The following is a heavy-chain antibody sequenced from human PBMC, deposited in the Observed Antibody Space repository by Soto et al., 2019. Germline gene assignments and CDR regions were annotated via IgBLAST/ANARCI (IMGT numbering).Heavy chain of an antibody. V-gene: IGHV3-23*01. D-gene: IGHD3-16*01. CDR2: ISGNSGST. CDR1: GFTFSSYV. Sequence: PGGSLRLSCAASGFTFSSYVMTWVRQAPGKGLEWVSTISGNSGSTYYADSVKGRFTISRDTSRNTLYLQMNSLRAEDTAVYYCATRPTVTFGKAYWGQGTLVTFSS. J-gene: IGHJ4*02. CDR3: ATRPTVTFGKAY.